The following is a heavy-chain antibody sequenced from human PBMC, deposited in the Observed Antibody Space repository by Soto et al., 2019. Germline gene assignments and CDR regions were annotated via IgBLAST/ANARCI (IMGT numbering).Heavy chain of an antibody. CDR3: AHLRGYGVFDAYDI. CDR1: GFTFSTYA. J-gene: IGHJ3*02. D-gene: IGHD4-17*01. V-gene: IGHV3-23*01. CDR2: ISASGGTT. Sequence: GGSLRLSCAASGFTFSTYAMSWVRQAPGKGLEWVLAISASGGTTYYADSVKGRFTISRDNSMNALYLQINSLRVEDTAVYYCAHLRGYGVFDAYDIWGQGTMVTVSS.